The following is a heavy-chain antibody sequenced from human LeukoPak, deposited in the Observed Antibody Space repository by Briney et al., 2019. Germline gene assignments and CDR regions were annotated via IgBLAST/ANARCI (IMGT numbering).Heavy chain of an antibody. CDR2: IYYSGST. CDR1: GGSINSSSYY. V-gene: IGHV4-39*07. CDR3: ARDSRSGWGNWFDP. D-gene: IGHD6-19*01. Sequence: PSETLSLTCTVSGGSINSSSYYWRWLRQPPGKGLEWIGSIYYSGSTYNNPSLKSRVAITVDTYKNQFSLKLSSVTAADTAVYYCARDSRSGWGNWFDPWGQGTLVTVSS. J-gene: IGHJ5*02.